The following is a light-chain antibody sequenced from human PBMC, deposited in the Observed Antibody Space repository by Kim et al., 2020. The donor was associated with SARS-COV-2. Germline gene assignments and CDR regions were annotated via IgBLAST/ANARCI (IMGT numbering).Light chain of an antibody. CDR1: QTISNN. Sequence: EIVMTQSPATLSVSPGDRATLSCWASQTISNNLAWYQQRPGQAPRLLISGASTRATGVPARFSGSGSGTYFTLTISSLQSEDFAVYYCQHYNDRPLTFGGGTKVDIK. J-gene: IGKJ4*01. V-gene: IGKV3-15*01. CDR3: QHYNDRPLT. CDR2: GAS.